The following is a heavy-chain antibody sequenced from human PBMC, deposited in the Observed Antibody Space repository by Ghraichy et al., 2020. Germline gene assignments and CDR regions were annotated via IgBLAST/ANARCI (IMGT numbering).Heavy chain of an antibody. CDR3: ARDKRYGDYVVSDY. Sequence: GGSLRLSCAASGFTFSSYSMNWVRQAPGKGLEWVSHISSTSSTIYYADSVKGRFTISRDNAKNSLYLEMNSLRDEDTAVYFCARDKRYGDYVVSDYWGQGTLVTVSS. D-gene: IGHD4-17*01. J-gene: IGHJ4*02. V-gene: IGHV3-48*02. CDR1: GFTFSSYS. CDR2: ISSTSSTI.